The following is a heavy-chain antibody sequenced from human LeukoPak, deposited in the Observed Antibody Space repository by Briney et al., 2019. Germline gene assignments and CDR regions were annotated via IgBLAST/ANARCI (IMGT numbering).Heavy chain of an antibody. CDR2: IYTSGST. CDR3: ARGRDSSSWRMRGYNWFDP. CDR1: GGSISSDY. V-gene: IGHV4-4*07. Sequence: ASETLSLTCTVSGGSISSDYWSWIRQPAGKGLEWIGRIYTSGSTNYNPSLKSRVTMSVDTSKNQFSLKLSSVTAADTAVYYCARGRDSSSWRMRGYNWFDPWGQGTLVTVSS. J-gene: IGHJ5*02. D-gene: IGHD6-13*01.